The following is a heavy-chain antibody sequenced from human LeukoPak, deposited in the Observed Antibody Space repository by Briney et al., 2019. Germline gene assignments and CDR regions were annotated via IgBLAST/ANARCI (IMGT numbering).Heavy chain of an antibody. CDR1: GFTVSSNY. CDR3: ARDSPFDY. V-gene: IGHV3-66*01. J-gene: IGHJ4*02. Sequence: PGGSLRLSCAASGFTVSSNYMTWVRQAPGKGLEWVSIIYSDGSTYYADSVKGRFTISRDNSKNTLYLQMNSLRAEDTAVYYCARDSPFDYWGRGTLVTVSS. CDR2: IYSDGST.